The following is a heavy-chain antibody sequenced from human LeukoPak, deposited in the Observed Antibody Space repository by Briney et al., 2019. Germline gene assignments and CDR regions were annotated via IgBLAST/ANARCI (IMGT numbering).Heavy chain of an antibody. CDR3: AKDASRGAYSYGSSDS. CDR1: GFTFSTYA. Sequence: GGSLRLSCAASGFTFSTYAMNWVRQAPGKGLEWVSTISGSGTGTYYADSVKGRFTISRDNSKNTLYLQMNSLRAEDTALYYCAKDASRGAYSYGSSDSWGQGTLVTVSS. CDR2: ISGSGTGT. D-gene: IGHD5-18*01. V-gene: IGHV3-23*01. J-gene: IGHJ4*02.